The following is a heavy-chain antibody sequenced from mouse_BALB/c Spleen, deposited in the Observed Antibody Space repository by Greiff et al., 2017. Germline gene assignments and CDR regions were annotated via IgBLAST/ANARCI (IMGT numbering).Heavy chain of an antibody. CDR2: IYPSDSYT. V-gene: IGHV1-69*02. J-gene: IGHJ3*01. Sequence: QVQLQQPGAELVRPGASVKLSCKASGYTFTSYWINWVKQRPGQGLEWIGNIYPSDSYTNYNQKFKDKATLTVDKSSSTAYMQLSSPTSEDSAVYYCTREGLAYWGQGTLVTVSA. CDR1: GYTFTSYW. CDR3: TREGLAY.